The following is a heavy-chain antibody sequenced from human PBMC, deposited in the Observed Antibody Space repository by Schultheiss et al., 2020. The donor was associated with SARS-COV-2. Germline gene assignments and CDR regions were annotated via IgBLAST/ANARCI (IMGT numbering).Heavy chain of an antibody. D-gene: IGHD3-10*01. CDR3: ARGRITMVRGVIITQYYFDY. J-gene: IGHJ4*02. Sequence: GGSLRLSCAASGFTFSSYWMSWVRQAPGKGLEWVANIKQDGSEKYYVDSVKGRFTISRDNAKNSLYLQMNSLRAEDTAVYYCARGRITMVRGVIITQYYFDYWGQGTLVTVSS. V-gene: IGHV3-7*01. CDR1: GFTFSSYW. CDR2: IKQDGSEK.